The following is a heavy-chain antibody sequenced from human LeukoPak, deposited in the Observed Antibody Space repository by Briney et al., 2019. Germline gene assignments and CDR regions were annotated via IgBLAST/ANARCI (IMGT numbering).Heavy chain of an antibody. CDR1: GFTFSSHW. CDR3: ARDHVVDGLVFDY. V-gene: IGHV3-7*01. J-gene: IGHJ4*02. CDR2: INQDGSEK. D-gene: IGHD2-15*01. Sequence: PTGGSLRLSCAASGFTFSSHWMSWVRQAPGKGLEWVANINQDGSEKYYVDSVKGRFTISRDNAKNSLYLQTNTLSPEDTAIYYCARDHVVDGLVFDYWGQGTLVTVSS.